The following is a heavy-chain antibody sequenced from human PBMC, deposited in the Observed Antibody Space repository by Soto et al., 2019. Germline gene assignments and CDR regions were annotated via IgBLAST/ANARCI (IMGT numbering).Heavy chain of an antibody. J-gene: IGHJ4*02. CDR1: GGSISSYY. V-gene: IGHV4-59*12. CDR2: IYYSGST. D-gene: IGHD6-19*01. Sequence: PSETLSLTCTVSGGSISSYYWSWIRQPPGKGLEWIGYIYYSGSTNYNPSLKSRVTISVDTSKNQFSLKLSSVTAADTAVYYCARDRSYSSGWYFDSWGQGTPVTVS. CDR3: ARDRSYSSGWYFDS.